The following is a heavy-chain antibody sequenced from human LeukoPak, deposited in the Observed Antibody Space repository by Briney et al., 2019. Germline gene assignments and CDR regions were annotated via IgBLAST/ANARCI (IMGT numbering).Heavy chain of an antibody. V-gene: IGHV5-51*01. CDR3: ARQYDDILTGYYIPYYFDY. CDR2: IYPGDSDT. Sequence: GESLKISCKASGYTFTNYWIGWVRQMPGKGLEWMGIIYPGDSDTRYSPSFQGQVTMSADKSISTAYLQWSSLKASDTAMYYCARQYDDILTGYYIPYYFDYWGQGTLVTVSS. CDR1: GYTFTNYW. J-gene: IGHJ4*02. D-gene: IGHD3-9*01.